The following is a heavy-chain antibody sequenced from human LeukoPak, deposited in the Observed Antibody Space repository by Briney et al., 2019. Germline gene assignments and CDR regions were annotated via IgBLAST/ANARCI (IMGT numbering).Heavy chain of an antibody. Sequence: PGGSLRLSCAASGFTFSTCSMKWVRQAPGKGLVWVSRIASDGSSTTYADSVKGRFSISRDNAKNTLYLQMNSLRVEDTAVYYCARGRPHGNDYWGQGTLVTVSS. J-gene: IGHJ4*02. CDR2: IASDGSST. D-gene: IGHD4-23*01. CDR1: GFTFSTCS. CDR3: ARGRPHGNDY. V-gene: IGHV3-74*01.